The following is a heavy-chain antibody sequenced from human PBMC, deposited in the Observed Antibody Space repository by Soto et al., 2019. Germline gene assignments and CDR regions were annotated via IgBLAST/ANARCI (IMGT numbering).Heavy chain of an antibody. D-gene: IGHD2-15*01. J-gene: IGHJ4*02. CDR1: GFTFSSNS. Sequence: EVQLVESGGGLVKPGGSLRLSCAASGFTFSSNSMNWVRQAPGKGLEWVSSISSSSSYIYYADSVKGRFTISRDNAKNSLYLQMNSLRAEDTAVYYCARDVHRIKGSEDDYWGQGTLVTVSS. CDR2: ISSSSSYI. CDR3: ARDVHRIKGSEDDY. V-gene: IGHV3-21*01.